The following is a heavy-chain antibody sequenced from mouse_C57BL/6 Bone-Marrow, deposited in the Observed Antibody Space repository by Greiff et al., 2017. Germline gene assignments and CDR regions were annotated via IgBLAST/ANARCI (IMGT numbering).Heavy chain of an antibody. CDR3: ARCPYYYGSSYDY. J-gene: IGHJ2*01. CDR1: GYTFTSYG. Sequence: VPLQESGAELARPGASVKLSCKASGYTFTSYGISWVKKRTRPGLEWLGEVSPRSGHTYYNEQFKGKATLTQDESTSTAYMELRSLTSKDSAVYFCARCPYYYGSSYDYRGQGTTLTVSS. V-gene: IGHV1-81*01. CDR2: VSPRSGHT. D-gene: IGHD1-1*01.